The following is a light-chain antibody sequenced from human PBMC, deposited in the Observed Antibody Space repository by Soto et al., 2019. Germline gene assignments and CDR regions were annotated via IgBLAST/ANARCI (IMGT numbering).Light chain of an antibody. CDR2: DAS. CDR3: QQRSNWPPRLT. Sequence: EIVLTQSPATLSLSLGERATLSCRAGQSVSSYLAWYQQKPGQAPRLLIYDASNRATGIPARFSGSGSGTDFTLTISSLEPEDFAVYYCQQRSNWPPRLTFGQGTRLEIK. J-gene: IGKJ5*01. V-gene: IGKV3-11*01. CDR1: QSVSSY.